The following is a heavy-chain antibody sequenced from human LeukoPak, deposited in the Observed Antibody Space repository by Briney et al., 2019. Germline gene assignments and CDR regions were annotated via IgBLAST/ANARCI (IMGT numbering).Heavy chain of an antibody. D-gene: IGHD3-10*01. CDR2: MNPKSGNT. V-gene: IGHV1-8*01. Sequence: GASVTVSFTASGYPFSNYDINWVRQAPGQGLEWMGWMNPKSGNTGYVQKFQGRVTMTRVTSITTAYMELRSLRSDDTAVYYCTKASLAFGTKYFDPWGQGTLVTVSS. J-gene: IGHJ5*02. CDR1: GYPFSNYD. CDR3: TKASLAFGTKYFDP.